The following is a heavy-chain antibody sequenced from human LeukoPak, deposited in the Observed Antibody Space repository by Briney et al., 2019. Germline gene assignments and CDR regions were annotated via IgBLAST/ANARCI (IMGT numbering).Heavy chain of an antibody. Sequence: SETLSLTCTVSGGSISTYYWSWIRQPPGKGLEWIGYIHYSGNTNYNPSLKSRVTISVDTSKNQFSLKLSSVTAADTAVYYCARVGYNSAFDIWGQGTMVTVSS. CDR2: IHYSGNT. CDR3: ARVGYNSAFDI. CDR1: GGSISTYY. V-gene: IGHV4-59*01. D-gene: IGHD5-24*01. J-gene: IGHJ3*02.